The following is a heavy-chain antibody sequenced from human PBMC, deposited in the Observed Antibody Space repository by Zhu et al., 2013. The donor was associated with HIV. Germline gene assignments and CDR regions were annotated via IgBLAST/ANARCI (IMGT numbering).Heavy chain of an antibody. V-gene: IGHV1-18*01. J-gene: IGHJ4*02. CDR2: ISAYNGDT. CDR3: ARDRDGYSLNY. CDR1: GYTFSGYG. D-gene: IGHD4-4*01. Sequence: QVQLVQSGAEVKKPGASVKVSCKASGYTFSGYGITWVRQAPGQGLEWMGWISAYNGDTNYAQRFQGRVTMTTDTSTSTAYMELRSLRSDDTAVYYCARDRDGYSLNYWGQGTLVTVSS.